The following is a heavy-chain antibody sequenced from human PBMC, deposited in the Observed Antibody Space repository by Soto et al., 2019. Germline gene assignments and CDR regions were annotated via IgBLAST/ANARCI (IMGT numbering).Heavy chain of an antibody. V-gene: IGHV4-31*03. CDR1: GGSISSGGYY. CDR2: IYYSGST. J-gene: IGHJ4*02. Sequence: QVQLQESGPGLVKPSQTLSLTCTVSGGSISSGGYYWSWIRQHPGKGLEWIGYIYYSGSTYYNPSLKSRVTISVDTSKNQFSLKLSYVTAADTAVYYCARVAMIVVVRSKDLDYFDYWGQGTLVTVSS. CDR3: ARVAMIVVVRSKDLDYFDY. D-gene: IGHD3-22*01.